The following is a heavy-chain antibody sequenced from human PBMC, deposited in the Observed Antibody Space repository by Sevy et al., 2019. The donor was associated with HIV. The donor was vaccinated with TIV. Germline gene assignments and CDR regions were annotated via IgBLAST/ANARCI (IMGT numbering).Heavy chain of an antibody. D-gene: IGHD3-16*01. CDR2: IYWNDDK. CDR3: AHSHMIPGYYYDMDV. V-gene: IGHV2-5*01. CDR1: GFSLSTSGVG. Sequence: SGPTLVKPTQTLTLTCSFSGFSLSTSGVGVGWIRQPPGKALEWLALIYWNDDKRYSPSLKSRLTITKETSKTQVVLTMTNVDPVDTATYYCAHSHMIPGYYYDMDVWGQGTTVTVSS. J-gene: IGHJ6*02.